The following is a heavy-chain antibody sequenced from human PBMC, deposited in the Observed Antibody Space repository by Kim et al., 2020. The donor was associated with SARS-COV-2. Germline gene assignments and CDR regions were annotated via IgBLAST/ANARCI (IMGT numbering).Heavy chain of an antibody. CDR2: IDNDGTTT. CDR1: GFSFSEWW. J-gene: IGHJ4*01. Sequence: GGSLRLSCAASGFSFSEWWMDWVRQAPGKGPEWVARIDNDGTTTLYADSVKGRFTISRDNSKNTLYLQMTGLRADDTGAYYCTRGPFWGHGPLVTVSS. V-gene: IGHV3-74*01. CDR3: TRGPF.